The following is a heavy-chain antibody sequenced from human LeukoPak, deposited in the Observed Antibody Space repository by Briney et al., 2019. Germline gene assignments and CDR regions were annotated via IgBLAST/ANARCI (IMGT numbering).Heavy chain of an antibody. CDR1: GFTFSSYE. CDR3: ARDLVWFGGPKGYYNYMDV. D-gene: IGHD3-10*01. CDR2: ISSSGSTI. J-gene: IGHJ6*03. Sequence: GRSLRLSCAASGFTFSSYEMNWVRQAPGKGLEWVSYISSSGSTIYYADSVKGRFTISRDNAKNSLYLQMNTLRAEDTAVYYCARDLVWFGGPKGYYNYMDVWGKGTTVTVSS. V-gene: IGHV3-48*03.